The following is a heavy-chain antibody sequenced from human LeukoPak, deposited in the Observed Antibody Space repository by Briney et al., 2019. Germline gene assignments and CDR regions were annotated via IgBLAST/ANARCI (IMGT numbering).Heavy chain of an antibody. CDR3: ALLPGGSLAFDI. D-gene: IGHD3-16*01. J-gene: IGHJ3*02. CDR2: ISYDGSNK. CDR1: GFTFSSYA. Sequence: GGSLRLSCAASGFTFSSYAMSWVRQAPGKGLEWVAVISYDGSNKYYADSVKGRFTISRDNSKNTLYLQMNSLRAEDTAVYYCALLPGGSLAFDIWGQGTVVAVSS. V-gene: IGHV3-30*03.